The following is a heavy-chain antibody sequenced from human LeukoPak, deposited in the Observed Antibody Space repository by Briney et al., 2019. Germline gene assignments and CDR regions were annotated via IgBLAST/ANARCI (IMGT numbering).Heavy chain of an antibody. Sequence: PSETLSLTCTVSGGSISSGYYWGWIRQPPGKGLEWIGSIYHSGSTYYNPSLKSRVTMSLDASKNQFSLELNSVTPADTAVYYCARGGNYWPQWWFDPWGQGTLVTVSS. D-gene: IGHD1-26*01. CDR3: ARGGNYWPQWWFDP. V-gene: IGHV4-38-2*02. CDR1: GGSISSGYY. CDR2: IYHSGST. J-gene: IGHJ5*02.